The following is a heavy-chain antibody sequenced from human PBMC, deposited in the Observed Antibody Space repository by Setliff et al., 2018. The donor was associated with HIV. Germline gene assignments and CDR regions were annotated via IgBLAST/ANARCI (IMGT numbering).Heavy chain of an antibody. CDR2: INHSGST. J-gene: IGHJ6*03. Sequence: SETLSLPCAVYGGSLNDYYWSWIRLPPGKGLEWIGEINHSGSTNYNPSLKSRVTISVDTSKNQFSLKLTSVTAADTAVYYCARDWNHYFYYMDVWGKGTTVTVSS. CDR3: ARDWNHYFYYMDV. D-gene: IGHD1-1*01. V-gene: IGHV4-34*01. CDR1: GGSLNDYY.